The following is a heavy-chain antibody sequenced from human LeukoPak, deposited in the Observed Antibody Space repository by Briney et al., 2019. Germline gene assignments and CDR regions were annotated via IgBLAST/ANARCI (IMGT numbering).Heavy chain of an antibody. J-gene: IGHJ6*02. D-gene: IGHD6-19*01. CDR2: ISAYNGNT. CDR3: ARDPPFQGLTYSSGWYARGYYYGMDV. V-gene: IGHV1-18*01. Sequence: EASVKVSCKASGYTFTSYGISWVRQAPGQGLEWMGWISAYNGNTNYAQKLQGRVTMTTDTSTSTAYMELRSLRSDDTAVYYCARDPPFQGLTYSSGWYARGYYYGMDVWGQGTTVTVSS. CDR1: GYTFTSYG.